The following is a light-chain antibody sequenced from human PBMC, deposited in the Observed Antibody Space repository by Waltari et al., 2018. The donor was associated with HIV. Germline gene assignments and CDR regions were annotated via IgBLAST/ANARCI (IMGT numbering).Light chain of an antibody. CDR2: EVS. Sequence: QSALTQPASVSGSPGQSITISCTGTSSDLRIYNSVSWYQQHPGKAPKVIIYEVSNRPAGVSSRFSVSISANTASLTISGLQAEDEAVYFCASYISSSSPEFGGGTKVTVL. CDR1: SSDLRIYNS. CDR3: ASYISSSSPE. J-gene: IGLJ3*02. V-gene: IGLV2-14*01.